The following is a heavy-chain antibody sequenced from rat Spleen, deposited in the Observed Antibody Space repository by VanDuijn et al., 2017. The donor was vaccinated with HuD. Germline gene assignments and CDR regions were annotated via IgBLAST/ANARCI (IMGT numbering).Heavy chain of an antibody. V-gene: IGHV2-41*01. D-gene: IGHD4-3*01. Sequence: QVQLKESGPGLVQPSQTLSLTCTVAGFSLTSYNVHWVRQPPGKGLEWMGVIWNTGGTRYNSTLKSRLSISRDTSKSQVLLKMNSLQTEDTAMYFCVRSEGIIRGQFAYWGQGTQVTVSS. CDR3: VRSEGIIRGQFAY. CDR2: IWNTGGT. CDR1: GFSLTSYN. J-gene: IGHJ3*01.